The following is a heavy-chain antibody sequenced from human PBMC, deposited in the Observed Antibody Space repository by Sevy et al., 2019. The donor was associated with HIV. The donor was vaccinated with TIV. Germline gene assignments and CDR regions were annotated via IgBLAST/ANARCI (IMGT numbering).Heavy chain of an antibody. V-gene: IGHV3-7*01. CDR1: GFTFSKYW. D-gene: IGHD1-7*01. J-gene: IGHJ4*02. Sequence: GGSLRLSCAASGFTFSKYWMGWVRQAPGKGLEWVANIKQDVGKKYYVDSVKGRFTISRDNAKNSLYLQMNSLRAEDTAVYFCARADGNYYFHYWGQGTLVTVSS. CDR2: IKQDVGKK. CDR3: ARADGNYYFHY.